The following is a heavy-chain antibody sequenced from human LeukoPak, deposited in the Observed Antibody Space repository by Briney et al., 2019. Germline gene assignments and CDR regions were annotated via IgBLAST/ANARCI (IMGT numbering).Heavy chain of an antibody. CDR3: AREGMVRGVIMMDYSYYGMDV. CDR2: ISYDGSNK. J-gene: IGHJ6*02. V-gene: IGHV3-30*03. Sequence: GGSLRLSCAASGFTFSSYVMHWVRQAPGKGLEWAAVISYDGSNKYYADSVKGRFTISRDNAKNSLYLQMNSLRAEDTAVYYCAREGMVRGVIMMDYSYYGMDVWGQGTTVTVAS. D-gene: IGHD3-10*01. CDR1: GFTFSSYV.